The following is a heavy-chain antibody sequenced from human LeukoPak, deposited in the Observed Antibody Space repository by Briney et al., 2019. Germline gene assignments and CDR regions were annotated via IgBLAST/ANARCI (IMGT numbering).Heavy chain of an antibody. D-gene: IGHD3-10*01. V-gene: IGHV3-30*02. CDR2: IRYDGSNK. CDR3: AETQLYGSGTIDY. J-gene: IGHJ4*02. CDR1: GFTFSNYG. Sequence: GGSLRLSCAASGFTFSNYGLHWVRQAPGKGLEWVSFIRYDGSNKYYIDSVKGRFTISRDNSKNTLYLQMNSLRVEDTAVYYCAETQLYGSGTIDYWGQGTLVTVSS.